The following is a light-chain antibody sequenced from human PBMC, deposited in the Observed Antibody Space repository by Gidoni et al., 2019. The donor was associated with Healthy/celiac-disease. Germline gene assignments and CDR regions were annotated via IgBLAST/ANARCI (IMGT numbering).Light chain of an antibody. Sequence: DLQLNQSPSFLSASVGDRVTITCWASQGISSYLAWYQQKPGKAPKLLIYAASTLQSGVPSRFSGSGSGTEFTLTISSLQPEDFATYCCQQLNSYPLTFGGGTKVEIK. J-gene: IGKJ4*01. CDR3: QQLNSYPLT. CDR1: QGISSY. CDR2: AAS. V-gene: IGKV1-9*01.